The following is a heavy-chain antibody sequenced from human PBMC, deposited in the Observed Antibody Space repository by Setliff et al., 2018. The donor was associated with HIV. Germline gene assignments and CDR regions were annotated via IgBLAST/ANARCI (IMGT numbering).Heavy chain of an antibody. J-gene: IGHJ6*03. CDR2: IIPILGIA. Sequence: SVKVSCKASRSTFNSHTISWVRQAPGQGLEWMGGIIPILGIANYAQRFQGKVTITADKSTSTAYMELTSLRFDDTAMYYCVRGVQSPPHYSYYYMDVWGEGTMVTVSS. CDR1: RSTFNSHT. V-gene: IGHV1-69*10. D-gene: IGHD3-3*01. CDR3: VRGVQSPPHYSYYYMDV.